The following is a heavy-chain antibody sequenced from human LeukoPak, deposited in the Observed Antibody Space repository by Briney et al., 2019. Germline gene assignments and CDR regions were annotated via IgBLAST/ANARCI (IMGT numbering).Heavy chain of an antibody. CDR2: IGGSGGNT. D-gene: IGHD4-17*01. V-gene: IGHV3-23*01. J-gene: IGHJ4*02. CDR3: AKHRENYGDSCLDDY. Sequence: GGSLRLSCAASGFTFSSYAMSWVRQVPGKGLEWVSVIGGSGGNTYYADSVKGRFTISRDNSKNTLYLQMNSLRAEDPAVYYCAKHRENYGDSCLDDYGGQGALVTVSS. CDR1: GFTFSSYA.